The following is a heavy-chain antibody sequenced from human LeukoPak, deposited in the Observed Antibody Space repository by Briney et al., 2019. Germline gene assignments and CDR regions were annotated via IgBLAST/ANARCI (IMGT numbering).Heavy chain of an antibody. Sequence: PGGSLRLSCAASGFTFSSYAMSWVRQAPGKGLEWVSAISGSGGSTYYADSVKGRFTISRDNSKNTLYLQMNSLRAEDTAVYYCAKDCEEPYYYGPGSYPRAAWFDPWGQGTLVTVSS. D-gene: IGHD3-10*01. CDR1: GFTFSSYA. CDR2: ISGSGGST. J-gene: IGHJ5*02. CDR3: AKDCEEPYYYGPGSYPRAAWFDP. V-gene: IGHV3-23*01.